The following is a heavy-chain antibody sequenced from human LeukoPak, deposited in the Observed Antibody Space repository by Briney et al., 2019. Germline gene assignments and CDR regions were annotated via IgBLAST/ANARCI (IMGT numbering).Heavy chain of an antibody. CDR3: ARGGLVGSTKIYFDY. CDR1: GYSFTTYW. CDR2: IYPGESEN. Sequence: GGSLKISCKASGYSFTTYWIGWVRQIPGKGLGWMGIIYPGESENRYSPSFQGQVTISADKSITPAYLQWSSLKASDTAMYYCARGGLVGSTKIYFDYWGQGTMVSVSS. J-gene: IGHJ4*02. D-gene: IGHD1-26*01. V-gene: IGHV5-51*01.